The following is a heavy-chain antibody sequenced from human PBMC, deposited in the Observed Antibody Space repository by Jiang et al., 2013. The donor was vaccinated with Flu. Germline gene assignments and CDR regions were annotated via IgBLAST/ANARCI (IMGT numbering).Heavy chain of an antibody. D-gene: IGHD6-13*01. J-gene: IGHJ4*02. CDR2: IYYSGNT. V-gene: IGHV4-39*01. Sequence: LLKPSETLSLTCTVSGGSISTSSYYWGWIRQTPGRGLKWIGTIYYSGNTYYNPSLKSRVTISVDTSKNQFSLKLSSVTAADTAVYYCARHSTYSSSWYCDYWGQGTLVTVSS. CDR3: ARHSTYSSSWYCDY. CDR1: GGSISTSSYY.